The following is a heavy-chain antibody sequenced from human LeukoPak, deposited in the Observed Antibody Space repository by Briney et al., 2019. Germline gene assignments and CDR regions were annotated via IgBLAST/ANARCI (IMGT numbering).Heavy chain of an antibody. D-gene: IGHD6-13*01. J-gene: IGHJ4*02. CDR3: ARGVEYSSSWYPDWLFDY. CDR2: IYHSGST. V-gene: IGHV4-30-2*01. Sequence: SETLSLTCAVSGGSISSGGYSWSWIRQPPGKGLEWIGYIYHSGSTYYNPSLKSRVTISVDRSKNQSSLKLSSVTAADTAVYYCARGVEYSSSWYPDWLFDYWGQGTLVTVSS. CDR1: GGSISSGGYS.